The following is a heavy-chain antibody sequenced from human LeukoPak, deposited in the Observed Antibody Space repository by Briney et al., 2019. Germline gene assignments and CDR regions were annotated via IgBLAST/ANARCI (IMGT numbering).Heavy chain of an antibody. CDR3: AKASRIVVVPAPPDY. J-gene: IGHJ4*02. Sequence: GGSLRLSCAASGFTFSSYWMHWVRQAPGKGLVWVSRINTDGSSTSYADSVKGRFTISRDNAKNTLYLQMNSLRAEDTAVYYCAKASRIVVVPAPPDYWGQGTLVTVSS. V-gene: IGHV3-74*01. CDR1: GFTFSSYW. CDR2: INTDGSST. D-gene: IGHD2-2*01.